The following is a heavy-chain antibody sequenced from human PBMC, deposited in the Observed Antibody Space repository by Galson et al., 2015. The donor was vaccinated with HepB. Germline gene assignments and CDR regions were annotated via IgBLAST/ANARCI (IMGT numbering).Heavy chain of an antibody. CDR1: GFTFSDYY. CDR2: ISSSSSYT. CDR3: ARDTTTMVRGVSAFDI. D-gene: IGHD3-10*01. V-gene: IGHV3-11*06. J-gene: IGHJ3*02. Sequence: SLRLSCAASGFTFSDYYMSWIRQAPGKGLEWVSYISSSSSYTNYADSVKGRFTISRDNAKNSLYLQMNSLRAEDTAVYYCARDTTTMVRGVSAFDIWGQGTMVTVSS.